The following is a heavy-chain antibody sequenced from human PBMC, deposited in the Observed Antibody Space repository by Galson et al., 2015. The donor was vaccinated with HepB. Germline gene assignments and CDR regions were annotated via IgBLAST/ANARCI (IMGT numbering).Heavy chain of an antibody. CDR2: ISSSSSYI. V-gene: IGHV3-21*01. J-gene: IGHJ6*02. CDR1: GFTFSSYS. Sequence: SLRLSCAASGFTFSSYSMNWVRQAPGKGLEWVSSISSSSSYIYYADSVKGRFTISRDNAKNSLYLQMNSLRAEDTAVYYCARIGYCSGGSCYGYYYYYGMDVWGRGTTVTVSS. CDR3: ARIGYCSGGSCYGYYYYYGMDV. D-gene: IGHD2-15*01.